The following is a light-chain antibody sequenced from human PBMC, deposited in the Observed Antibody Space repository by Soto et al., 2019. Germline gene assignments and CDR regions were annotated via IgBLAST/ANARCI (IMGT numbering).Light chain of an antibody. CDR1: QSVSSNY. Sequence: DIVLTQSPGTLSLSPGERATLSCRASQSVSSNYLAWHQQKPGQAPRLLIYGASSRATGIPDRFSGSGSGTDFTLTISRLEPEDFAVYFCQQHGSSPPWTFGQGTKVEI. CDR2: GAS. CDR3: QQHGSSPPWT. V-gene: IGKV3-20*01. J-gene: IGKJ1*01.